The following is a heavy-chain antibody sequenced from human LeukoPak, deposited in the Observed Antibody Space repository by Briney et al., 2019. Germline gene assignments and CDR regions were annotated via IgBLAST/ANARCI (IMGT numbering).Heavy chain of an antibody. V-gene: IGHV3-23*01. CDR1: GFTFSSYA. J-gene: IGHJ4*02. CDR2: ISGSGGDT. D-gene: IGHD4-11*01. Sequence: GGSLRLSCATSGFTFSSYAMNWVRQAPGKGLEWVSAISGSGGDTYYADSAKGRFTISRDNSKNTLYLQMNSLRAEDTAVYYCARPVATVTTPGFDYWGQGTLVTVSS. CDR3: ARPVATVTTPGFDY.